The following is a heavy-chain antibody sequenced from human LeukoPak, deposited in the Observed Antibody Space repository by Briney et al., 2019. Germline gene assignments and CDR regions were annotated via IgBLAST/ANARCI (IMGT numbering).Heavy chain of an antibody. CDR3: ARYPIVVVPAASPDAFDI. CDR1: GGSISSGGYY. Sequence: SETLSLTCTVSGGSISSGGYYWSWIRQHPGKGQEWLGYIYYSGRTYEYPSLKSRFTISVDTSKTQFSLKLSSVTAADTAVYYCARYPIVVVPAASPDAFDIWGQGTMVTVSS. CDR2: IYYSGRT. J-gene: IGHJ3*02. V-gene: IGHV4-31*03. D-gene: IGHD2-2*01.